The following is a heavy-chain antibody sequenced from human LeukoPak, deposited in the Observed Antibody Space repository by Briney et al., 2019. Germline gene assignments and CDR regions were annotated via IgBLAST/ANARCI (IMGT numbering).Heavy chain of an antibody. CDR2: IYSGGST. CDR1: GFTVSSNY. CDR3: ASRATVTTDRFWFDP. J-gene: IGHJ5*02. V-gene: IGHV3-53*01. D-gene: IGHD4-11*01. Sequence: WGSLRLSCAASGFTVSSNYMSWVRQAPGKGLKWVSVIYSGGSTYYADSVKGRFTISRDNSKNTLYLQMNSLRAEDTAVYYCASRATVTTDRFWFDPWGQGTLVTVSS.